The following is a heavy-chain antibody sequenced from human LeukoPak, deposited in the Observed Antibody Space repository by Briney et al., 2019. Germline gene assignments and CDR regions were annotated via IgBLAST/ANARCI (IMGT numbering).Heavy chain of an antibody. CDR1: GFTFSSYV. Sequence: SGGSLRLSCAASGFTFSSYVMSWVRQAPGKGLEWVSGISGSGGTTYYADSVKGRFTISRDNSKNTLFLQMNSLRAEDTAVYYCAKDARRTSGWYFFDYWGQGTLVTVSS. CDR3: AKDARRTSGWYFFDY. J-gene: IGHJ4*02. D-gene: IGHD6-19*01. CDR2: ISGSGGTT. V-gene: IGHV3-23*01.